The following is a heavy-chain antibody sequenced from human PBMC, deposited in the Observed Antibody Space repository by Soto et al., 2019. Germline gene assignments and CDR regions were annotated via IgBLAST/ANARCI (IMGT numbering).Heavy chain of an antibody. V-gene: IGHV3-30-3*01. D-gene: IGHD1-7*01. CDR3: ARDWAWNYDY. CDR2: ISSDGGKA. CDR1: GFTVSYFG. J-gene: IGHJ4*02. Sequence: QVQLVESGGGVVQPGRSLRLSCAASGFTVSYFGLHWVRQAPGKGLEWVAFISSDGGKAYYADPMKGRFTISRDNSKNTLDLQMNSLKPEDTAVYYCARDWAWNYDYWGQGTLVTVSS.